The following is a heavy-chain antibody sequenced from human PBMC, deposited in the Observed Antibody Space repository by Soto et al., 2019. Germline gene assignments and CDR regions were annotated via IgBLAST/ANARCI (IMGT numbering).Heavy chain of an antibody. Sequence: GGSLRLSCAASGFTFSNAWMNWVRQAPGKGLEWVGRIKSKTDGGTTDYAAPVKGRFTISRDDSKNTLYLQMNSLKTEDTAVYYCTTEDLSAGIQLWSDYYYYGMDVWGQGTTVTVSS. CDR3: TTEDLSAGIQLWSDYYYYGMDV. V-gene: IGHV3-15*07. D-gene: IGHD5-18*01. J-gene: IGHJ6*02. CDR2: IKSKTDGGTT. CDR1: GFTFSNAW.